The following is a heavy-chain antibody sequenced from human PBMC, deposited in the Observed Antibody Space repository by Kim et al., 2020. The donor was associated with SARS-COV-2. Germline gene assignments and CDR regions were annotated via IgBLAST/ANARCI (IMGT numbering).Heavy chain of an antibody. CDR2: IWYDGSNK. J-gene: IGHJ4*02. CDR3: ARDSYGSSWYIDFDY. Sequence: GGSLRLSCAASGFTFSSYGMHWVRQAPGKGLEWVAVIWYDGSNKYYADSVKGRFTISRDNSKNTLYLQMNSLRAEDTAVYYCARDSYGSSWYIDFDYWGQGTLVTVSS. V-gene: IGHV3-33*01. D-gene: IGHD6-13*01. CDR1: GFTFSSYG.